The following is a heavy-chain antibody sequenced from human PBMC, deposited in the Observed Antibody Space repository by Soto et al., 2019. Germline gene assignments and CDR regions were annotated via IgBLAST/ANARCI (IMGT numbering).Heavy chain of an antibody. Sequence: EMQLLESGGGLVQPGGSLRLSCAASGFTFSSYPMSWVRQPPGKGLEWVSGTSGSGDSTYYADSVKGRFTIYRDNSKNTLYLQMNSLRAEDTAVYYCANNGDIVATTGDNWFDPWGQGTLVTVSS. J-gene: IGHJ5*02. CDR3: ANNGDIVATTGDNWFDP. CDR2: TSGSGDST. CDR1: GFTFSSYP. D-gene: IGHD5-12*01. V-gene: IGHV3-23*01.